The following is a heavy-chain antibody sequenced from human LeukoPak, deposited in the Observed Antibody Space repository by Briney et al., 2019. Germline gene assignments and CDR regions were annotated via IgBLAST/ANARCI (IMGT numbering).Heavy chain of an antibody. Sequence: GGSLRLSCAASGFTFSSYAMHWVRQAPGKGLEWAAVISYDGSNKYYADSVKGRFTISRDNSKNTLYLQMNSLRAEDTAVYYCARGRSYGGYGDYWGQGTLVTVSS. V-gene: IGHV3-30-3*01. J-gene: IGHJ4*02. CDR3: ARGRSYGGYGDY. CDR1: GFTFSSYA. CDR2: ISYDGSNK. D-gene: IGHD5-12*01.